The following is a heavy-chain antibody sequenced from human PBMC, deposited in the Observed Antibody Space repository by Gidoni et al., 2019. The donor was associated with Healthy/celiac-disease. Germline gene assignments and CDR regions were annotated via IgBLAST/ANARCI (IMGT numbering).Heavy chain of an antibody. CDR3: TTDLGDFWGSGSYRY. J-gene: IGHJ4*02. Sequence: EVQLVESGGGLVKPGGSLRLSCAASGFTFSNAWMSWVRQAPGKGLEWVGRIKSKTDGGTTDYAAPVKGRFTISRDDSKNTLYLQMNSLKTEDTAVYYCTTDLGDFWGSGSYRYWGQGTLVTVSS. D-gene: IGHD3-10*01. V-gene: IGHV3-15*01. CDR1: GFTFSNAW. CDR2: IKSKTDGGTT.